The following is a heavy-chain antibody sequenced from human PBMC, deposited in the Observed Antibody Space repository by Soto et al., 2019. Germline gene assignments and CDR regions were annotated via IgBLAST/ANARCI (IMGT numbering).Heavy chain of an antibody. J-gene: IGHJ3*02. CDR3: AKVLVYGDYVDAFDI. D-gene: IGHD4-17*01. V-gene: IGHV3-30*18. Sequence: QVQLVESGGGVVQPGRSLRLSCAASGFTFSSYGMHWVRQAPGKGLEWVAVISYDGSNKYYADSVKGRFTISRDNSKNTLYLQMNSLRAEDTAVYYCAKVLVYGDYVDAFDIWGQGTMVTVSS. CDR2: ISYDGSNK. CDR1: GFTFSSYG.